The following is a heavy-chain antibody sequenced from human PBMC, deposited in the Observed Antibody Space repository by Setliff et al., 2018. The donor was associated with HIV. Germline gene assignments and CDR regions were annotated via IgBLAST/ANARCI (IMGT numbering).Heavy chain of an antibody. CDR2: IYYSGST. CDR3: ARYSPRGYTLTGPY. J-gene: IGHJ4*02. CDR1: GGSISSSSYY. V-gene: IGHV4-39*07. Sequence: SETLSLTCTVSGGSISSSSYYWGWVRQPPGKGLEWIGYIYYSGSTYYNPSLKSRVTISVDTSKNQFSLKLTSVTAADTAVYYCARYSPRGYTLTGPYWGQGTLVTVSS. D-gene: IGHD6-25*01.